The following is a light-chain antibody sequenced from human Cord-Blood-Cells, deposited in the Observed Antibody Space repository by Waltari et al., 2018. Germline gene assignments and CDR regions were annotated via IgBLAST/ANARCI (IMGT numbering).Light chain of an antibody. CDR1: QSISSW. Sequence: DIQMTQSPSTLSASVGDRVTITCRASQSISSWLAWYQQKPGKAPKLLIYKASSLESGVPSRFSGSGAGTEFTLTISSLQPDDFATYYCQQYNSYPYTFGQGIKLESK. CDR3: QQYNSYPYT. V-gene: IGKV1-5*03. CDR2: KAS. J-gene: IGKJ2*01.